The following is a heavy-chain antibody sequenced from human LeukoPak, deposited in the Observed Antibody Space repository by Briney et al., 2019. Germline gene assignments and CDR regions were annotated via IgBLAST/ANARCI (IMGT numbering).Heavy chain of an antibody. Sequence: GGSLRLSCAVSGITLGNYGMSWVRQAPGKGLEWVAGISGSGGYTYYADSVKGRFTISRDNSKNTLYLQMNSLRAEDTAVYFCAKRGVVIRVILVGFHKEAYYFDSWGQGALVTVSS. CDR3: AKRGVVIRVILVGFHKEAYYFDS. J-gene: IGHJ4*02. CDR1: GITLGNYG. CDR2: ISGSGGYT. V-gene: IGHV3-23*01. D-gene: IGHD3-22*01.